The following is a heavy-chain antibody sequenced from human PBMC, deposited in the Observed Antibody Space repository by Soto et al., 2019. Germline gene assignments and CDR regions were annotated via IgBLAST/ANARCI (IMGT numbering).Heavy chain of an antibody. Sequence: QVQLEESGPGRVKPSETLSLTCTVSGGSISRYYWTWIRQSPGTGLEWIGYSYHTGPTDYNPSLKSRVAISVDTPKGQFSLKLRTVTAAHTAIYYCARISAGRGDNHDYWGQETLVTVAS. CDR2: SYHTGPT. D-gene: IGHD4-17*01. CDR3: ARISAGRGDNHDY. J-gene: IGHJ4*02. V-gene: IGHV4-59*08. CDR1: GGSISRYY.